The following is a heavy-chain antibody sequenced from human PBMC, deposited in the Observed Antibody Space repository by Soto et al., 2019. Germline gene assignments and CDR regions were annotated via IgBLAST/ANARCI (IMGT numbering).Heavy chain of an antibody. CDR2: ISGSGGST. V-gene: IGHV3-23*01. Sequence: EVQLLESGGGLVQPGGSLRLSCAASGFTFSSYAMSWVRQAPGKGLEWVSAISGSGGSTYYADSVKGRFTLSRDNSKNTLSLQMTSLSAEDTAVYYWAKRLSYGGPIHWGQGTLVTVSS. CDR3: AKRLSYGGPIH. D-gene: IGHD4-17*01. CDR1: GFTFSSYA. J-gene: IGHJ4*02.